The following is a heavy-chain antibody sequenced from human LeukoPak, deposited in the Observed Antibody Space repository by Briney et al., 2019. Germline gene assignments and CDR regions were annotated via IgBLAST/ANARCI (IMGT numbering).Heavy chain of an antibody. V-gene: IGHV1-3*01. CDR1: GYTFTSYA. J-gene: IGHJ4*02. Sequence: GASVKVSCKASGYTFTSYAMHWVRQAPGQRLEWMGWINAGNGNTKYSQKFQGRVTITRDTSASTAYMELSSLRSEDTAVYYCARDVEMATISLDYWGQGTLVTVSS. CDR3: ARDVEMATISLDY. D-gene: IGHD5-24*01. CDR2: INAGNGNT.